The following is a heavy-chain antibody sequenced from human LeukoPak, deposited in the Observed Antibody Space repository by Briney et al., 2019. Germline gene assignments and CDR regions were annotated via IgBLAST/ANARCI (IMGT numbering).Heavy chain of an antibody. V-gene: IGHV3-21*04. D-gene: IGHD2-21*02. J-gene: IGHJ6*03. Sequence: PGGSLRLSCAASGFTFSSYSMNWVRQAPGKGLEWVSSISSSSSYIYYADSVKGRFTISRDNSKNTLYLQMNSLRAEDTAVYYCAKRGGLPPLDYYYYYMDVWGKGTTVTVSS. CDR2: ISSSSSYI. CDR1: GFTFSSYS. CDR3: AKRGGLPPLDYYYYYMDV.